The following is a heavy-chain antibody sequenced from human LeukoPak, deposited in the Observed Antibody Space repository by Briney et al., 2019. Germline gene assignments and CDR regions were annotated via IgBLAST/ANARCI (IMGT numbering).Heavy chain of an antibody. D-gene: IGHD1-7*01. CDR1: GYTIISYG. Sequence: ASVKVSCKASGYTIISYGISWVRQAPGQGLEWMGWINTNNGKTNYAQKVQGRVTMTTDTSTSTAYLELRSLGSDDSAVYYCAREGTTTVGAFDIWGQGTMVTVSS. CDR3: AREGTTTVGAFDI. V-gene: IGHV1-18*01. CDR2: INTNNGKT. J-gene: IGHJ3*02.